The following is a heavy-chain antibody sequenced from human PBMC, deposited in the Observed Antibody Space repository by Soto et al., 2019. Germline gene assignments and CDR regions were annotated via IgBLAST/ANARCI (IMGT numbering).Heavy chain of an antibody. Sequence: GASVKATCKASGYTFTCYGISWVRQAPGQGLEWMGWISAYNGNTNYAQKLQGRVTMTTDTSTSTAYMELRSLRSDDTAVYYCAREASPYDSSGYYAAYWGQGTLVTVSS. CDR3: AREASPYDSSGYYAAY. CDR1: GYTFTCYG. V-gene: IGHV1-18*01. D-gene: IGHD3-22*01. CDR2: ISAYNGNT. J-gene: IGHJ4*02.